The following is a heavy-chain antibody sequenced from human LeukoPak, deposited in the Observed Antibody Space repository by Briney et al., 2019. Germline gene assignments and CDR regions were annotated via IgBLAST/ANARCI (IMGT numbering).Heavy chain of an antibody. Sequence: PGGSLRLSCAASGFTFDDYAMQWVRQAPGKGLEWVSLISGDGGSTYYADSVKGRSTISRDNSKNSLYLQMNSLRTEDTALYYCAKDYYYDSSTDAFDIWGQGTMVTVSS. D-gene: IGHD3-22*01. CDR1: GFTFDDYA. CDR2: ISGDGGST. J-gene: IGHJ3*02. CDR3: AKDYYYDSSTDAFDI. V-gene: IGHV3-43*02.